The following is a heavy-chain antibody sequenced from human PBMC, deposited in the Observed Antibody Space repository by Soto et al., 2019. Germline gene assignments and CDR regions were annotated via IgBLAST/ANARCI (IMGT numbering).Heavy chain of an antibody. Sequence: SPGLSCAAHEVSFSSYSMNWVGQGPGKGLEWVSYISSSSSTIYYADSVKGRFTISRDNAKNSLYLQMNSLRAEDTAVYYCARDNGQLCINHRAIHAYSSQGT. CDR3: ARDNGQLCINHRAIHAY. J-gene: IGHJ4*02. CDR2: ISSSSSTI. D-gene: IGHD2-2*02. V-gene: IGHV3-48*01. CDR1: EVSFSSYS.